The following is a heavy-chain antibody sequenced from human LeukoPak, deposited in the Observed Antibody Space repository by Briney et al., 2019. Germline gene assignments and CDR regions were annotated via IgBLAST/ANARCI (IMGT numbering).Heavy chain of an antibody. D-gene: IGHD3-22*01. J-gene: IGHJ4*02. CDR2: ISSNSSYT. CDR3: ARVPSQGKTYYYDS. CDR1: GFTFSDYY. V-gene: IGHV3-11*06. Sequence: PGGSLRLSCAASGFTFSDYYMSWIRQAPGKGLEWVSYISSNSSYTNYADSVKGRFTISRDNAKNSLYLQMNSLRAEDTAVYYCARVPSQGKTYYYDSWGQGTLVTVSS.